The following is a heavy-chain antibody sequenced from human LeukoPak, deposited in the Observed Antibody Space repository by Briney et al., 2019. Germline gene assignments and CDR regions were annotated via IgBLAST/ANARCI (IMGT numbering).Heavy chain of an antibody. D-gene: IGHD4-17*01. CDR2: IYYSGST. CDR1: GGSISSYY. Sequence: SETLSLTCTVSGGSISSYYWGWIRQPPGKGLEWIGSIYYSGSTYYNPSLKSRVTISVDTSKNQFSLKLSSVTAADTAVYYCARIIRERGDYVFGYYFDYWGQGTLVTVSS. CDR3: ARIIRERGDYVFGYYFDY. J-gene: IGHJ4*02. V-gene: IGHV4-39*01.